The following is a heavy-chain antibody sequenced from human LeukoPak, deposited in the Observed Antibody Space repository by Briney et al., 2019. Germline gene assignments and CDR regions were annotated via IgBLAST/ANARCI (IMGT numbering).Heavy chain of an antibody. Sequence: SETLSLTCAVYGGSFSGYYWSWIRQPPGKGLERIGEINHSGSTNYNPSLKSRVTISVDTSKSQFSLKLSSVTAADTAVYYCARGGVGATPFDYWGQGTLVTVSS. V-gene: IGHV4-34*01. J-gene: IGHJ4*02. CDR3: ARGGVGATPFDY. CDR2: INHSGST. CDR1: GGSFSGYY. D-gene: IGHD1-26*01.